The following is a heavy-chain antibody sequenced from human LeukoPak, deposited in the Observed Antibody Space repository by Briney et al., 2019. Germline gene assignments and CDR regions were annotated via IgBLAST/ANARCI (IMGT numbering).Heavy chain of an antibody. CDR1: GGTFSSYA. J-gene: IGHJ4*02. CDR3: ARDPGSGFRDFDY. CDR2: IIPIFGTA. V-gene: IGHV1-69*13. D-gene: IGHD3-3*01. Sequence: SVKVSCKASGGTFSSYAISWVRQAPGQGLEWMGGIIPIFGTANYAQKFQGRVTITADESTSTAYMELSSLRSEDTAVYYCARDPGSGFRDFDYWGQGTLVTVSS.